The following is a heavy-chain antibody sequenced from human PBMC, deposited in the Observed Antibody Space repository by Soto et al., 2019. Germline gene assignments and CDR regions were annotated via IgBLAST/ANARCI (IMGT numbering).Heavy chain of an antibody. D-gene: IGHD6-13*01. CDR2: INPPSGIP. CDR3: ATPAGAATGCSPSHTLDP. J-gene: IGHJ5*02. V-gene: IGHV1-69*09. CDR1: GGTFVRHV. Sequence: QVQLVQSGAEVKKPESSVKVSCKTSGGTFVRHVISWVRQAPGQGPEWMGKINPPSGIPHYAQKFQDRVTFTADTDSSTAYMELRSLRSDDTAVYYCATPAGAATGCSPSHTLDPWGQGTLVTVSS.